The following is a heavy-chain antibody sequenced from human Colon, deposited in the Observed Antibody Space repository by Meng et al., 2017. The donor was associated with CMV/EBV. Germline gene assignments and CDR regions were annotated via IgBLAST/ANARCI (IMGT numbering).Heavy chain of an antibody. CDR1: GDSLRSHY. J-gene: IGHJ4*02. Sequence: SETLSLTCTVSGDSLRSHYWSWIRQPPGKGLEWMGYVYYSGAATYTPSLRSRLSISVDMSKNQVYLTLRSVTAADTAMYFCARGGNFYDSSGYPVGVLDHWGLGTLVTVSS. CDR2: VYYSGAA. CDR3: ARGGNFYDSSGYPVGVLDH. V-gene: IGHV4-59*11. D-gene: IGHD3-22*01.